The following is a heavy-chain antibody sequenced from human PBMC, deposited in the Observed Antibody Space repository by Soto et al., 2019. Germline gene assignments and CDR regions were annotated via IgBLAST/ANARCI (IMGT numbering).Heavy chain of an antibody. V-gene: IGHV3-7*05. CDR1: GFTFSSSW. D-gene: IGHD5-18*01. CDR3: ARGGGSYGYGYFDF. CDR2: IKEDGTEK. Sequence: VQLVESGGGLVQPGGSLRLSCAASGFTFSSSWMTWVRQAPGKGLQWVANIKEDGTEKFYVDSLKGRFTISRDNAKNSLFLQMSGLRAEDRAVYYCARGGGSYGYGYFDFWGQGTLVTVSS. J-gene: IGHJ4*02.